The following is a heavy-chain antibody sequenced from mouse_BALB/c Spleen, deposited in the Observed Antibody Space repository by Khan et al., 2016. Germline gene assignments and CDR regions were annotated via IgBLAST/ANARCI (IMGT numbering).Heavy chain of an antibody. J-gene: IGHJ3*01. Sequence: QVQLKESGAELVKPGASVKISCKATGYTFSSYWIEWVKQRPGHGLEWIGEILPGGGTTNYNEKFKGKATFTADISSNTAYMQLSSLTSEDSAVYYCARMWDGYDPGFVYWGQGTLVTVSA. D-gene: IGHD2-2*01. CDR2: ILPGGGTT. V-gene: IGHV1-9*01. CDR1: GYTFSSYW. CDR3: ARMWDGYDPGFVY.